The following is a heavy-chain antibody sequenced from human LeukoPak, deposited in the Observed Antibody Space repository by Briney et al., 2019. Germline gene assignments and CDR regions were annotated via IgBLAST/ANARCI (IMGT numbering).Heavy chain of an antibody. CDR3: ARASSIDAFDI. J-gene: IGHJ3*02. CDR2: ISYNGSNK. Sequence: GGSLRLSCAASGFTFSSYAMHWVRQAPGKGLEWVAVISYNGSNKYYADSVKGRFTISRDNSKNMLYLQMNSLRAEDTAVYYCARASSIDAFDIWGQGTMVTVSS. D-gene: IGHD4-11*01. CDR1: GFTFSSYA. V-gene: IGHV3-30*04.